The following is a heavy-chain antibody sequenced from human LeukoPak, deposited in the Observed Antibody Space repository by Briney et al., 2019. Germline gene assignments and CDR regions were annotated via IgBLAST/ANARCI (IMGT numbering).Heavy chain of an antibody. D-gene: IGHD3-16*01. J-gene: IGHJ4*02. CDR2: ISGSGGST. Sequence: GGSLRLSRAASGFTVSSNYMSWVRQAPGKGLEWVSAISGSGGSTYYADSVKGRFTISRDNSKNTLYLQMNSLRAEDTAVYYCAKEGDSGGFDYWGQGTLVTVSS. CDR1: GFTVSSNY. CDR3: AKEGDSGGFDY. V-gene: IGHV3-23*01.